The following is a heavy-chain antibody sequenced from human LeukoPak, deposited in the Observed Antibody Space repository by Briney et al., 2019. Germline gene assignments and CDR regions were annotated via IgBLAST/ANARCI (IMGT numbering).Heavy chain of an antibody. Sequence: GESLKISCAASGFTFSSYAMSWVRQAPGKGLEWVSAISGSGGSTYYADSVKGRFTISRDNSKNTLYLQMNSLRAEDTAVYYCAKDLSGYGDYYSDWYFDLWGRGTLVTVSS. CDR1: GFTFSSYA. CDR2: ISGSGGST. J-gene: IGHJ2*01. D-gene: IGHD4-17*01. CDR3: AKDLSGYGDYYSDWYFDL. V-gene: IGHV3-23*01.